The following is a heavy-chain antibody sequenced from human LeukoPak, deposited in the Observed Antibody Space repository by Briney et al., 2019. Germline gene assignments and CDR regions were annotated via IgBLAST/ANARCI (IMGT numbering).Heavy chain of an antibody. CDR2: IYTSGST. CDR1: GAPISSNN. Sequence: SETLSLTCAVSGAPISSNNWWWSWVRQPAGKGLEWIGRIYTSGSTNYNPSLKSRVTMSVDTSKNQFSLKLSSVTAADTAVYYCARDLGSSGSPIGYWGQGTLVTVSS. J-gene: IGHJ4*02. CDR3: ARDLGSSGSPIGY. D-gene: IGHD3-10*01. V-gene: IGHV4-4*07.